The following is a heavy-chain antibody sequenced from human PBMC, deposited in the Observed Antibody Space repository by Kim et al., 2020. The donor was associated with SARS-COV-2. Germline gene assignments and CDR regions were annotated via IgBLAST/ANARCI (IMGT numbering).Heavy chain of an antibody. D-gene: IGHD2-2*01. CDR3: ARESTAGYCSSTSCYGYYGMDV. CDR2: IWYDGSNK. Sequence: GGSLRLSCAASGFTFSSYGMHWVRQAPGKGLEWVAVIWYDGSNKYYADSVKGRFTISRDNSKNTLYLQMNSLRAEDTAVYYCARESTAGYCSSTSCYGYYGMDVWGQGTTVTVSS. CDR1: GFTFSSYG. V-gene: IGHV3-33*01. J-gene: IGHJ6*02.